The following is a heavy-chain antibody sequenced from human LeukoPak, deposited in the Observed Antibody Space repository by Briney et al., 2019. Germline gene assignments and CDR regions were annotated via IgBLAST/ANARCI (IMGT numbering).Heavy chain of an antibody. D-gene: IGHD4-23*01. CDR1: GFTFSNYE. Sequence: GGSLRLSCAASGFTFSNYEMHWVRQAPGKGLEWVSYISSSGSDIYYADSVKGRFTISRDNAKNSLYLHMNSLRAEDMAVYYCARDYGGSSPFDYWGQGTLVTVSS. J-gene: IGHJ4*02. V-gene: IGHV3-48*03. CDR3: ARDYGGSSPFDY. CDR2: ISSSGSDI.